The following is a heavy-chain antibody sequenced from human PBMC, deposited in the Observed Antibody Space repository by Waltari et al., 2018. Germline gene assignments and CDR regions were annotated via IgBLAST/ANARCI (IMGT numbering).Heavy chain of an antibody. CDR3: ARGYNWNPGGGFSYKYYYGMDV. Sequence: QVQLQESGPGLVKPPQTLSLTCTVSGGSISSGGYSWSWIRQHPGKGLEWIGYIYCIGSTYYHPSLKSRVTISVDTSKTQFALKLSSVTAADTAVYYCARGYNWNPGGGFSYKYYYGMDVWGQGTTVTVSS. V-gene: IGHV4-31*03. D-gene: IGHD1-20*01. J-gene: IGHJ6*02. CDR1: GGSISSGGYS. CDR2: IYCIGST.